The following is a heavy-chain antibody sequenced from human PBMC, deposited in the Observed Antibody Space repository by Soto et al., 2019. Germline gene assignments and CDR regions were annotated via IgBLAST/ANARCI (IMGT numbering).Heavy chain of an antibody. CDR3: ARIFLFDYGDAEYYFDY. CDR2: IYYSGST. Sequence: SETLSLTCTVSGGSISSYYWSWIRQPPGKGLEWIGYIYYSGSTNYNPSLKSRVTISVDTSKNQFSLKLSSVTAADTAVYYCARIFLFDYGDAEYYFDYWGQGTLVTVSS. V-gene: IGHV4-59*01. D-gene: IGHD4-17*01. J-gene: IGHJ4*02. CDR1: GGSISSYY.